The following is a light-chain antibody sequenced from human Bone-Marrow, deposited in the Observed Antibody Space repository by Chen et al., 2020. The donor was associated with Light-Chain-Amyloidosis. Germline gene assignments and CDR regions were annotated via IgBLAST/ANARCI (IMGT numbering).Light chain of an antibody. J-gene: IGLJ3*02. Sequence: SYVPTQPSSVSVAPGQTATIAWGGNNIGSTSVHWYQQTPGQAPLLVVYDDSDRPSGIPERWSGSNSGNTATLTISRVEAGDEADYYCQVWDRSSDRPVFGGGTKLTVL. V-gene: IGLV3-21*02. CDR3: QVWDRSSDRPV. CDR1: NIGSTS. CDR2: DDS.